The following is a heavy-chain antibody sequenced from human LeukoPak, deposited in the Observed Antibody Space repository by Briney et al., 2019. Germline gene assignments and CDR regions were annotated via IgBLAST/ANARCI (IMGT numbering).Heavy chain of an antibody. CDR1: GGSMTNYY. CDR3: ARGLVVGAGRFDP. CDR2: IFYTGNT. V-gene: IGHV4-59*01. D-gene: IGHD3-22*01. Sequence: SETLSLTCTVSGGSMTNYYWSWIRQTPRKGLEWMGYIFYTGNTDYNPPLKSRLTISVDTSKNQFSLNLRSVTTADTGVYFCARGLVVGAGRFDPWGQGTLAIVSS. J-gene: IGHJ5*02.